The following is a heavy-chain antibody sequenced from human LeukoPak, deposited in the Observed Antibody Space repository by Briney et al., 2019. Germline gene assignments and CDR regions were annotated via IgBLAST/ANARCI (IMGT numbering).Heavy chain of an antibody. V-gene: IGHV3-66*02. CDR1: GFTVNSNY. D-gene: IGHD7-27*01. CDR3: ARVSGPHYYYYMDV. Sequence: GGSLRHSCAASGFTVNSNYMSWVREAPGKGLEWVSVIYSGGSTYYADSVKGRFTISRDNSKNTLYLQMNSLRAEDTAVYYCARVSGPHYYYYMDVWGKGTTVSVSS. CDR2: IYSGGST. J-gene: IGHJ6*03.